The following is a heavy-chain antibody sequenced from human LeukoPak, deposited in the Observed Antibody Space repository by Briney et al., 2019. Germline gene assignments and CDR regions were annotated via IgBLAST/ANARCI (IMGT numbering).Heavy chain of an antibody. D-gene: IGHD5-24*01. Sequence: SETLSLTCAVYGGSFSGYYWGWIRQPPGKGLEWIGSIYYSGSTYYNPSLKSRVTISVDTSKNQFSLKLSSVTAADTAVYYCARQGDGYNFNWFDPWGQGTLVTVSS. CDR3: ARQGDGYNFNWFDP. V-gene: IGHV4-39*01. CDR2: IYYSGST. J-gene: IGHJ5*02. CDR1: GGSFSGYY.